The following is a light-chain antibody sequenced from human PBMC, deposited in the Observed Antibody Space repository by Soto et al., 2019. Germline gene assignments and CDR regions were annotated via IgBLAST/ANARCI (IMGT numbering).Light chain of an antibody. Sequence: DIHMTQSPSTLSESVGDRVTITCRASQSISSWVAWYQQKPGKAPKLLIYDDSSFESGVPSRFSGSGSGTEFALTISSLQPDDFATYYCQQYNSPWTFGQGPKVEIK. CDR2: DDS. V-gene: IGKV1-5*01. J-gene: IGKJ1*01. CDR1: QSISSW. CDR3: QQYNSPWT.